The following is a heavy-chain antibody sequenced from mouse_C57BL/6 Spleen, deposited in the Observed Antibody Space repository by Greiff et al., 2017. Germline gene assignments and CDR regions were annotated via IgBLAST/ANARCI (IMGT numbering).Heavy chain of an antibody. J-gene: IGHJ4*01. CDR2: IHPNSGST. D-gene: IGHD2-5*01. Sequence: VQLQQPGAELVKPGASVKLSCKASGYTFTSYCMHWVKQRPGQGLEWIGMIHPNSGSTNYNEKFKSKATLTVDKSSSTAYMQLSSLTSEDSAVYYCARHYYSNYDYAMDYWGQGTSVTVSS. CDR3: ARHYYSNYDYAMDY. CDR1: GYTFTSYC. V-gene: IGHV1-64*01.